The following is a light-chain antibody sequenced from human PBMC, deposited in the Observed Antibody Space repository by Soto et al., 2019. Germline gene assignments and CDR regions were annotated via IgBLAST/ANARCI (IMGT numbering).Light chain of an antibody. CDR3: QEYENTPGT. Sequence: EIVLTQSPATLSLSPGERATLSCRASQSVRRYLAWYRRRPGQPPRLLIYAASSRAAGIPDRFSGSGSGTDFTLDISRLEPEDFAVYYCQEYENTPGTFGRGTRLEIK. V-gene: IGKV3-20*01. CDR2: AAS. J-gene: IGKJ5*01. CDR1: QSVRRY.